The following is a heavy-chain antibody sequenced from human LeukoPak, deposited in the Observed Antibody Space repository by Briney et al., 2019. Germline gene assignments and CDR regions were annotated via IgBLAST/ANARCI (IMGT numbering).Heavy chain of an antibody. D-gene: IGHD6-19*01. J-gene: IGHJ6*03. CDR2: ISGSGGST. CDR3: AKEVSSGWPYYYYYMDV. Sequence: PGGSLRLSCAASGFTFSSYGMSWVRQAPGKGLEWVSAISGSGGSTYYADSVKGRFTISRDNSKNTLYLQMNSLRAEDTAVYYCAKEVSSGWPYYYYYMDVWGKGTTVTISS. V-gene: IGHV3-23*01. CDR1: GFTFSSYG.